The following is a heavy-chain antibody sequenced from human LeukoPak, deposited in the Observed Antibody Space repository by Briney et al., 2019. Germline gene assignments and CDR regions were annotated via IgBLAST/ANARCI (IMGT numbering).Heavy chain of an antibody. J-gene: IGHJ3*02. CDR2: IDWVDDK. V-gene: IGHV2-70*04. CDR3: ARGAADDAFDI. Sequence: ESGPALVKPTQTLTLTCTFSGFPLSTSGMRVSWIRQPPGKALEWLARIDWVDDKFYSTSLKTRLTISKDTSKNQVVLTMTNMDPVDTATYYCARGAADDAFDIWGQGTMVTVSS. CDR1: GFPLSTSGMR. D-gene: IGHD6-13*01.